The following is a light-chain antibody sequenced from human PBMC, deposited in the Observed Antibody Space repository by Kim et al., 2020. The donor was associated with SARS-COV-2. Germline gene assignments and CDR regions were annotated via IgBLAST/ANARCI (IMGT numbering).Light chain of an antibody. V-gene: IGLV3-19*01. CDR2: GRN. J-gene: IGLJ2*01. Sequence: ALGQTATMTSKGDSLRSHFSNWYQQSPGPPPVLVLHGRNSRPSGIPVRFSGSRSGDTASLTITGAQAEDEDDYYCTSRDSSSYNVIFGGGTQLTVL. CDR1: SLRSHF. CDR3: TSRDSSSYNVI.